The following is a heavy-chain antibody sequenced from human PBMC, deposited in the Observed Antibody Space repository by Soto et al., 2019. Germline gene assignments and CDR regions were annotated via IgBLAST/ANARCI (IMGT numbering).Heavy chain of an antibody. CDR3: ARGRLVVPAL. CDR2: IYNSGST. J-gene: IGHJ4*02. Sequence: QVQLQESGPGLVKPSETLSLTCTVSGGSINSGDYYWSWIRQPPGKGLEWIGYIYNSGSTYYHPSLKSQVVMSLDTSKNQFSLTLSSVTAADTAVYYCARGRLVVPALWGQGTLVTVSS. D-gene: IGHD2-15*01. V-gene: IGHV4-30-4*01. CDR1: GGSINSGDYY.